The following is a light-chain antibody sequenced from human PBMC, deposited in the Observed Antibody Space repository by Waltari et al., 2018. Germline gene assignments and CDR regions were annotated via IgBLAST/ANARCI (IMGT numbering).Light chain of an antibody. CDR2: GAS. CDR3: QQYNNWPPGYI. J-gene: IGKJ2*01. V-gene: IGKV3D-15*03. CDR1: QSVSSN. Sequence: EIVMTQPPPTLSVSPGESATLSCRASQSVSSNLAWYQQKPGQAPRLLIYGASIRATGIPARFSGSGSGTEFTLTISTLQSEDFAVYYCQQYNNWPPGYIFGQGTKLEIK.